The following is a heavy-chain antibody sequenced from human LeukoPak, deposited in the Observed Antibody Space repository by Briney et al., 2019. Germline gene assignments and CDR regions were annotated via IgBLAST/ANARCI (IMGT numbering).Heavy chain of an antibody. CDR3: ARGKRHSIAARLYYFDY. Sequence: GASVKVSCKASGYTFTGYYMHWVRQAPGQGLEWMGWINPNSGGTNYAQRFQGRVTMTRDTSISTAYMELSRLRSDDTAVYYCARGKRHSIAARLYYFDYWGQGTLVTVSS. D-gene: IGHD6-6*01. J-gene: IGHJ4*02. CDR2: INPNSGGT. CDR1: GYTFTGYY. V-gene: IGHV1-2*02.